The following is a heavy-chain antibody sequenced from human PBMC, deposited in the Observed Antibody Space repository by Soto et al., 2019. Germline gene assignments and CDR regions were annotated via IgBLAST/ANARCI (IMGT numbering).Heavy chain of an antibody. CDR2: INSDGSST. Sequence: RRLSCAASGFTFSSYWMHWVRQAPGKGLVWVSRINSDGSSTSYADSVKSRFTISRDNAKNTLYLQMNSLRAEDTAVYYCARSGATSKRGYYYYGMDVWGQGTTVTVSS. D-gene: IGHD5-12*01. V-gene: IGHV3-74*01. CDR1: GFTFSSYW. J-gene: IGHJ6*02. CDR3: ARSGATSKRGYYYYGMDV.